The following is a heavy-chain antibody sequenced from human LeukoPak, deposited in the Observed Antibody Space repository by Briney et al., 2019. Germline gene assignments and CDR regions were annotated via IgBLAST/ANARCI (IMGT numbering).Heavy chain of an antibody. V-gene: IGHV3-9*01. CDR2: ISWNSGSI. D-gene: IGHD2-2*01. CDR1: GFTFDDYA. CDR3: AKDPGYQVVYCFDY. J-gene: IGHJ4*02. Sequence: PGGSLRLSCAASGFTFDDYAMHWVRQAPGKGLEWVSGISWNSGSIGYADSVKGRFTISRDNSKNTLYLQINSLRVEDTAVYYCAKDPGYQVVYCFDYWGQGTLVTVSS.